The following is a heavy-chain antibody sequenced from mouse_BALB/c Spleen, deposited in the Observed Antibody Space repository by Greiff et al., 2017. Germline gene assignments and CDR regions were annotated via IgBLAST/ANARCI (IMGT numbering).Heavy chain of an antibody. Sequence: VKLQESGAELAKPGASVKMSCKASGYTFTSYWMHWVKQRPGQGLEWIGYINPSTGYTEYNQKFKDKATLTADKSSSTAYMQLSSLTSEDSAVYYCAREDYGNYVFAYWGQGTLVTVSA. CDR3: AREDYGNYVFAY. D-gene: IGHD2-1*01. CDR2: INPSTGYT. CDR1: GYTFTSYW. V-gene: IGHV1-7*01. J-gene: IGHJ3*01.